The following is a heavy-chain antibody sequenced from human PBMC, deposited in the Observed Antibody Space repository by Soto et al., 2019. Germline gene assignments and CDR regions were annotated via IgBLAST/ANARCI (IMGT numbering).Heavy chain of an antibody. D-gene: IGHD3-3*01. CDR2: INAGNGNT. J-gene: IGHJ4*02. CDR1: GYTFTSYA. CDR3: ARDGRYYDFWSGYSGGNHIGY. Sequence: ASVKVSCKASGYTFTSYAMHWVRQAPGQRLEWMGWINAGNGNTKYSQKFQGRVTITRDTSASTAYMELSSLRSEDTAVYYCARDGRYYDFWSGYSGGNHIGYWGQGTLVTVSS. V-gene: IGHV1-3*01.